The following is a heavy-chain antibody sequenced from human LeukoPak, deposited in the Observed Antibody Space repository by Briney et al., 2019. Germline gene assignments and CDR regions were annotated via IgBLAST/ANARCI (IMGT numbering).Heavy chain of an antibody. CDR1: GFSLSNARMG. D-gene: IGHD5-18*01. CDR3: ARILYSFHQYYFDY. J-gene: IGHJ4*02. Sequence: QSGPTLVNPTETLTLTCTVSGFSLSNARMGVSWIRQPPGKALEWLAHIFSNDEKSYSTSLKSRLTISKDTSKSQVVLTMTNMDPVDTATYYCARILYSFHQYYFDYWGQGTLVTVSS. V-gene: IGHV2-26*01. CDR2: IFSNDEK.